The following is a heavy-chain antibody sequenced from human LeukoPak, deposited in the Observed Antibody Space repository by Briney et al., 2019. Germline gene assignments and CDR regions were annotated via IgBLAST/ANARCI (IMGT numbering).Heavy chain of an antibody. CDR1: GFTFDTYD. Sequence: GGSLRLSCAASGFTFDTYDMNWVRQAPGRGLEWVSYISGSSTIIHYADSVKGRFTVSRDDAKNSMYLQMNSLRAEDTAVYYCARVIRGFGALDYWGQGTLVTVSS. J-gene: IGHJ4*02. D-gene: IGHD3-10*01. CDR2: ISGSSTII. CDR3: ARVIRGFGALDY. V-gene: IGHV3-48*01.